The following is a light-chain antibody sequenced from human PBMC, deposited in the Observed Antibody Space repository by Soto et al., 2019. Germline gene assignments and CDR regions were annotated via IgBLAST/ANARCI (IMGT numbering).Light chain of an antibody. CDR1: QSISSY. CDR3: QHYNSYSEA. CDR2: KAS. V-gene: IGKV1-5*03. Sequence: DIQMTQSPSTLSASVGDRVTITCRASQSISSYLNWYQQKQGKAPKLLIYKASTLKSGVPSRFSGSGSGTEFTITISSLQPDDFATYYCQHYNSYSEAFGQGTKVDIK. J-gene: IGKJ1*01.